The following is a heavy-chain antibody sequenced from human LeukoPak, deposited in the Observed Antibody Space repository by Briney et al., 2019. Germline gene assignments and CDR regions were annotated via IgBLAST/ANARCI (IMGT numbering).Heavy chain of an antibody. CDR2: IIPIFGTA. D-gene: IGHD5-24*01. V-gene: IGHV1-69*13. Sequence: SVKVSCKASGGTFSSYAISWVRQAPGQGLEWMGGIIPIFGTANYAQKFQGRVTITADESTSTAYMELSSLRSEDTAVYYCARERGDGYNFFDYWGQGTLVTVSS. CDR3: ARERGDGYNFFDY. CDR1: GGTFSSYA. J-gene: IGHJ4*02.